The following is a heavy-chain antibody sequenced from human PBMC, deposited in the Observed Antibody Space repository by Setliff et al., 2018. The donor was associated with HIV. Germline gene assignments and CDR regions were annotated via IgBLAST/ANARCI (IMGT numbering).Heavy chain of an antibody. CDR3: ARAPLSRLQSYYYYYGMDV. CDR2: IYYSGSA. J-gene: IGHJ6*02. V-gene: IGHV4-30-4*08. D-gene: IGHD4-4*01. CDR1: GGSISSGDYF. Sequence: SETLSLTCTVSGGSISSGDYFLSWIRQAPGKGLEWIGCIYYSGSAYYNPSLQRRVTISIDTSKNQFSLKLSSVTAAYTAVYYCARAPLSRLQSYYYYYGMDVWGQGTTVTVSS.